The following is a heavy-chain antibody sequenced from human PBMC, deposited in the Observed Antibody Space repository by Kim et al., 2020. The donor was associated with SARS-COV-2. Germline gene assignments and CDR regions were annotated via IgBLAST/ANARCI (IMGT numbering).Heavy chain of an antibody. J-gene: IGHJ6*02. V-gene: IGHV1-69*13. Sequence: SVKVSCKASGGTFSSYAISWVRQAPGQGLEWMGGIIPIFGTANYAQKFQGRVTIIADESTSTAYMELSSLRSEDTAVYYCARENDSSGPTPLYGMDVWGQGTTVTVSS. CDR1: GGTFSSYA. CDR2: IIPIFGTA. D-gene: IGHD3-22*01. CDR3: ARENDSSGPTPLYGMDV.